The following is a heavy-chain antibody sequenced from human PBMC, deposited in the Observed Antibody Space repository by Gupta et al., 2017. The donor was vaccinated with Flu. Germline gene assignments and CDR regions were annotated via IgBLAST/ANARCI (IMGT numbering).Heavy chain of an antibody. D-gene: IGHD3-3*01. J-gene: IGHJ4*02. V-gene: IGHV1-69*06. Sequence: QVQLVQSGPEVKKPGSSVKVSCKASGGTFSSYAFNWVRQAPGQGLEWVGGIVPMFSTPKYAQKFQDRLSITADKSTSTSYMDLRSLRSEDTAVYYCARAPIASYYDFCGDFGNWGQGTLVTVSS. CDR2: IVPMFSTP. CDR1: GGTFSSYA. CDR3: ARAPIASYYDFCGDFGN.